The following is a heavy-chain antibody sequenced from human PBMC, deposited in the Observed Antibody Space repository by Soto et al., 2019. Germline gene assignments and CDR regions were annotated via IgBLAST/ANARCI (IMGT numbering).Heavy chain of an antibody. CDR2: ISYSGTT. Sequence: PSETLSLTCTVSGDSISSNNNYWSWIRQPPGEGLEWIGFISYSGTTSYSPSLKSRVAISLDTSKNQFSLSLSSVTAADTAVYYCARKYYDFWSGYYYFDYWGRGTLVTVSS. CDR1: GDSISSNNNY. J-gene: IGHJ4*02. D-gene: IGHD3-3*01. V-gene: IGHV4-30-4*01. CDR3: ARKYYDFWSGYYYFDY.